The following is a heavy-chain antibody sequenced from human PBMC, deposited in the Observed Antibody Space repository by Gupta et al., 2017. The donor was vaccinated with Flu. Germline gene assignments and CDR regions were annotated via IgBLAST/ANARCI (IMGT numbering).Heavy chain of an antibody. D-gene: IGHD6-19*01. V-gene: IGHV4-39*01. J-gene: IGHJ3*02. CDR1: GDSIASSDYY. Sequence: QLQLQESGPGLVKPSETLSLTCTVSGDSIASSDYYWAWIRQPPGKGLQWIGTVYYTGPAFYNPSLKSRVSISVDTSKNQFSLKLTSVTAADTTVYYCARLPSQWKLYAFDIWGQGTMVTVSS. CDR2: VYYTGPA. CDR3: ARLPSQWKLYAFDI.